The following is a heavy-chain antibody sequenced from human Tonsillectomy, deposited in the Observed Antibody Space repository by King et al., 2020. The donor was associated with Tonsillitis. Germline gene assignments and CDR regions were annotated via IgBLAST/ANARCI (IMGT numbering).Heavy chain of an antibody. D-gene: IGHD6-19*01. CDR2: ISSDGSDK. J-gene: IGHJ4*02. Sequence: QVQLVESGGGVVQPGGSLRLSCAASGFSFSNYGMHWVRQAPGKRLEWVALISSDGSDKYYADSVKGRFTISRDNSKNTLYLQMNSLRADDTAVYYCARDPSSGWYFDYWGQGTLVTVSS. CDR1: GFSFSNYG. CDR3: ARDPSSGWYFDY. V-gene: IGHV3-33*05.